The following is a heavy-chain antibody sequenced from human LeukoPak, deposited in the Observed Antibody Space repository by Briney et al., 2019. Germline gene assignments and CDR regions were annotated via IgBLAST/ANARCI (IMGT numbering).Heavy chain of an antibody. CDR1: GFTFSSSY. CDR3: ARVRRFLEWLSARDYYYYMDV. V-gene: IGHV3-7*01. J-gene: IGHJ6*03. D-gene: IGHD3-3*01. Sequence: GSLRFSCAASGFTFSSSYMNWVRQAPGKGLEWVANIKQDGSEKYYVDSVKGRFTISRDNAKNSLYLQMNSLRAEDTAVYYCARVRRFLEWLSARDYYYYMDVWGKGTTVTVSS. CDR2: IKQDGSEK.